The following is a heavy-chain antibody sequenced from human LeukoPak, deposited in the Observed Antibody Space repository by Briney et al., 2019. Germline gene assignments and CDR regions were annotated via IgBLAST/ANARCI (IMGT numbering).Heavy chain of an antibody. J-gene: IGHJ4*02. CDR3: TRGIAVTGFGS. V-gene: IGHV3-74*01. CDR1: GFTFSSYW. CDR2: INTDGSFT. Sequence: GGSLRLSCAASGFTFSSYWMHWVRKVPGEGLVWVSHINTDGSFTTYADSVKGRFTISRDNAKNTLYLQMNSLRAEDTAVYYCTRGIAVTGFGSWGQGTLVTVSS. D-gene: IGHD6-19*01.